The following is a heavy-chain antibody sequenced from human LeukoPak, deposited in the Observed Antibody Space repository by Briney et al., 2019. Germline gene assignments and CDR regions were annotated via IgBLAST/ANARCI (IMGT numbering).Heavy chain of an antibody. CDR2: IYYSGST. V-gene: IGHV4-31*03. CDR3: ARLTVTRFFDY. Sequence: SQTLSLTCTVSGGSISSGGYYWSWIRQHPGKGLEWIGYIYYSGSTYYNPSLKSRVTISVDTSKNQFSLKLSSVTAADTAVHYCARLTVTRFFDYWGQGTLVTVSS. CDR1: GGSISSGGYY. D-gene: IGHD4-17*01. J-gene: IGHJ4*02.